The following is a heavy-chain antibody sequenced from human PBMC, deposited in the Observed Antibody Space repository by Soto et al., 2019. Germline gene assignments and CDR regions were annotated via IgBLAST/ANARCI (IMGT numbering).Heavy chain of an antibody. CDR2: ISAYNGNT. D-gene: IGHD4-17*01. Sequence: GTSAKVPCKAGGDTFTGCVMSWVGQASGQGLEWMGWISAYNGNTNYAQKLQGRVTMTTDTSTSTAYMELRSLRSDDTAVYYCARDNYGGNSVPQLNYWGQGTLVTVSS. V-gene: IGHV1-18*01. CDR3: ARDNYGGNSVPQLNY. J-gene: IGHJ4*02. CDR1: GDTFTGCV.